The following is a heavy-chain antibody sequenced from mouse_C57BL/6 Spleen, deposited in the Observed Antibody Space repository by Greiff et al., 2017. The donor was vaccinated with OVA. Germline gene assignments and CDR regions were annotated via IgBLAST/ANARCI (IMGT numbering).Heavy chain of an antibody. CDR2: IRSKSNNYAT. CDR3: VSHDYRMDY. V-gene: IGHV10-1*01. CDR1: GFSFNTYG. D-gene: IGHD2-4*01. Sequence: EVKVEESGGGLVQPKGSLKLSCAASGFSFNTYGMNWVRQAPGKGLEWVARIRSKSNNYATYYADSVKDRFTISRDDSESMLYLQMNNLKTEDTAMYYCVSHDYRMDYWGQGTSVTVSS. J-gene: IGHJ4*01.